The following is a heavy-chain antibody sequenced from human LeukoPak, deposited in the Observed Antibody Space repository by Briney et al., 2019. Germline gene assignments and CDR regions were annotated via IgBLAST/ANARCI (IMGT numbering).Heavy chain of an antibody. CDR2: IYSDNT. CDR1: GFTVSSNS. V-gene: IGHV3-53*01. Sequence: PGGSLRLPCTVSGFTVSSNSMSWVRQAPGKGLEWVSFIYSDNTHYSDSVKGRFTISRDNSKNTLYLQMNSLRAEDTAVYYCAKVPESPQGGYYYDSSGYYYVAFDIWGQGTMVTVSS. D-gene: IGHD3-22*01. CDR3: AKVPESPQGGYYYDSSGYYYVAFDI. J-gene: IGHJ3*02.